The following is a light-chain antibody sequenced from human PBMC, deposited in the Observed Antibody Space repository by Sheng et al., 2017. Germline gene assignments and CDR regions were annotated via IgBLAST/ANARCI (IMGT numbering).Light chain of an antibody. CDR1: QSVGIN. CDR3: QQCKDWPSWT. J-gene: IGKJ1*01. V-gene: IGKV3-15*01. CDR2: DAS. Sequence: EIVLTQSPDTLSLSPGERVTLSCKASQSVGINLEWYQQKPGQPPRLLIYDASTRATGIPARFSGSGSGTEFSLTISSLQSEDFAVYYCQQCKDWPSWTFGQGTKVEIK.